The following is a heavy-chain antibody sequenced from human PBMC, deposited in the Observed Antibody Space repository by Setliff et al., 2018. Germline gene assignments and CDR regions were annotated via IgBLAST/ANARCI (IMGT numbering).Heavy chain of an antibody. CDR3: ARDSRRATWDV. CDR2: TRNRANSYTT. CDR1: GFTFSDHY. Sequence: GGSLRLSCAASGFTFSDHYMDWIRQAPGKGLEWVGRTRNRANSYTTEYAASVKGRFTISRDDSKNSLYLQTHSLKTEDTAVYYCARDSRRATWDVWGKGTTVTVSS. V-gene: IGHV3-72*01. J-gene: IGHJ6*04.